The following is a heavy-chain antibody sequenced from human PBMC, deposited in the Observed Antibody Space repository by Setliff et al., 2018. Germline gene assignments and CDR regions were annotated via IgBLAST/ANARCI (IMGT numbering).Heavy chain of an antibody. CDR1: DASIGGSGYY. CDR3: ANSAYLRELDY. CDR2: IHYSGST. D-gene: IGHD1-26*01. V-gene: IGHV4-39*07. J-gene: IGHJ4*02. Sequence: PSETLSLTCTVSDASIGGSGYYWGWIRQPPGKGPEWIGNIHYSGSTHYNPSLKSRVTISVDTSKNQFSLKLTSVTAADAAVYYYANSAYLRELDYWGPGTLVTVSS.